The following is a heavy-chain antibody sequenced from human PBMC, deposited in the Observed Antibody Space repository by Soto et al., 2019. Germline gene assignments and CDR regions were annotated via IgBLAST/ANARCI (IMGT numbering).Heavy chain of an antibody. Sequence: QVQLQESGPGLVKPSETLSLTCNVSGGSVRSGTHYWTWIRQAPGRGLEWVGYIHYSGSSNYKPSLKSRVTLSVDTSKNHFSLRLNSVTAGDTAVYYCARCVWNYNSDFNYGMDVWGQGTTDTVSS. CDR2: IHYSGSS. CDR1: GGSVRSGTHY. D-gene: IGHD1-7*01. V-gene: IGHV4-61*03. J-gene: IGHJ6*02. CDR3: ARCVWNYNSDFNYGMDV.